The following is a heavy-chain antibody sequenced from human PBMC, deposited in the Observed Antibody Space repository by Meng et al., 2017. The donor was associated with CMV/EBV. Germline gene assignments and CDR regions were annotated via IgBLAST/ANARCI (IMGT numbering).Heavy chain of an antibody. CDR2: ISSSSSYI. D-gene: IGHD6-13*01. CDR1: GFTFSSYW. Sequence: GEALKISCAASGFTFSSYWMHWVRQAPGKGLEWVSSISSSSSYIYYADSVKGRFTISRDNSKNSLYLQMNSLRAEDTAVYYCARVNIAAAGVSDYWGQGTLVTVSS. V-gene: IGHV3-21*01. J-gene: IGHJ4*02. CDR3: ARVNIAAAGVSDY.